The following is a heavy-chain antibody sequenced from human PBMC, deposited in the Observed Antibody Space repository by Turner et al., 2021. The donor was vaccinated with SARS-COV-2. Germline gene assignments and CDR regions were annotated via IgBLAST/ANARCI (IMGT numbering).Heavy chain of an antibody. V-gene: IGHV3-66*01. CDR1: GFAVSNNY. Sequence: EVHLVESGGGLVQPGGSLRLSCAASGFAVSNNYMSWVRQAAGKGLEWVSLIYSGGSTYYADSVTGIFTISRDNSKNTLYLQMNSLRAEDTAVYYCATRMTTLTQWGQGTLVTVSS. CDR3: ATRMTTLTQ. J-gene: IGHJ4*02. CDR2: IYSGGST. D-gene: IGHD4-17*01.